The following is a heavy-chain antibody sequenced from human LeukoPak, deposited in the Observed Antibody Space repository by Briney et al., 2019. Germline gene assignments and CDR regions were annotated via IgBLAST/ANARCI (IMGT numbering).Heavy chain of an antibody. Sequence: SETLSLTCAVSGYSISSGYYWGWFRQPPGKGLEGIGCIFHSGNTYYNPSLKSRVSISVDTSKSQFSLKLTSVTAADSAVYYCARQGGSSSPYYYYYMDVWGKGTTVTVSS. CDR3: ARQGGSSSPYYYYYMDV. D-gene: IGHD6-13*01. J-gene: IGHJ6*03. V-gene: IGHV4-38-2*01. CDR2: IFHSGNT. CDR1: GYSISSGYY.